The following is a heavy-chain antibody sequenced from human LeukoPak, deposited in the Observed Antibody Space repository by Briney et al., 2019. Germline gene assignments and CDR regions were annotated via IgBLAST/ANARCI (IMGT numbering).Heavy chain of an antibody. V-gene: IGHV4-39*01. Sequence: SETLSLTCTVSGGSISSSSYYWGWIRQPPGKGLEWIGSIYYSGSTHYNPSLKSRVTISVDTSKNQFSLKLSSVTAADTAVYYCAEIAVASSHYYDSSGYYYGGVFDYWGQGTLVTVSS. CDR2: IYYSGST. CDR3: AEIAVASSHYYDSSGYYYGGVFDY. CDR1: GGSISSSSYY. D-gene: IGHD3-22*01. J-gene: IGHJ4*02.